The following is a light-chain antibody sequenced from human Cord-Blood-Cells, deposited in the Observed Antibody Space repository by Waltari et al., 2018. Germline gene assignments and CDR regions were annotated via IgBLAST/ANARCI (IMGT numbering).Light chain of an antibody. CDR3: CSYAGSYTWV. CDR1: SSDGGGYNY. Sequence: QSALTQPRSVSGSPGQSVTISCTGTSSDGGGYNYVSWYQQPPGQAPKLMIYDVSKRPSGVPDRFSGSKSGNTASLTISGLQAEDEADYYCCSYAGSYTWVFGGGTKLTVL. J-gene: IGLJ3*02. CDR2: DVS. V-gene: IGLV2-11*01.